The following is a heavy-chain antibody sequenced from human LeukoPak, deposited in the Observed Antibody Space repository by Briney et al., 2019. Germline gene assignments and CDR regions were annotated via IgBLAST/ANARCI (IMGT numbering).Heavy chain of an antibody. Sequence: GALRLSCAASGFSFSSNNMNWVRQAPGKGLEWISYIGSSSYTIYYADSVKGRFTISRDNAKNSLYLQLNSLRDEGTAVYYCAKQDKSGYYGAFDIWGQGTMVTVSS. V-gene: IGHV3-48*02. CDR3: AKQDKSGYYGAFDI. CDR2: IGSSSYTI. CDR1: GFSFSSNN. D-gene: IGHD3-22*01. J-gene: IGHJ3*02.